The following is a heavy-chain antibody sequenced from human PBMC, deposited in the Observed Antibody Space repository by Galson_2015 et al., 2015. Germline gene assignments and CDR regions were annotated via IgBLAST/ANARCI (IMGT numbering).Heavy chain of an antibody. Sequence: SLRLSCAASGFTFSSYGMHWVRQAPGKGLEWVAVISYDGSNKYYADSVKGRFTISRDNSKNTLYLQMNSLRAEDTAVYYCAKDLEDYVWGSYRPFDYWGQGTLVTVSS. CDR2: ISYDGSNK. J-gene: IGHJ4*02. D-gene: IGHD3-16*02. CDR3: AKDLEDYVWGSYRPFDY. CDR1: GFTFSSYG. V-gene: IGHV3-30*18.